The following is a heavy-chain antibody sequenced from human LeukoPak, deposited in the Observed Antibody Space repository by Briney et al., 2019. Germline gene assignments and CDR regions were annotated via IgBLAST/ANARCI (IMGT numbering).Heavy chain of an antibody. D-gene: IGHD2-2*01. J-gene: IGHJ6*02. CDR3: ARGRGVVPAAILGSYYYGMDV. V-gene: IGHV4-34*01. CDR1: GGSFSGYY. CDR2: INHSGST. Sequence: PSETLSLTCAVYGGSFSGYYWSWISQPPGKGLEWVGEINHSGSTNYNPSLKSRVTISVDTSKNQFSLKLSSVTAADTAVYYCARGRGVVPAAILGSYYYGMDVWGQGTTVTVSS.